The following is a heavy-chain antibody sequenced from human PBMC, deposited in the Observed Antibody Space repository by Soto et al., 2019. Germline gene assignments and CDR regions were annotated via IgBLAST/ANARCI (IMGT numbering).Heavy chain of an antibody. CDR3: LRIGGGSPGDY. CDR1: GFTFNIYS. Sequence: DVQLVESGGGLVRPGGSLRLSCAASGFTFNIYSMNWVRQAPGKGLEWVSYISYSSSTIYYADSVKGRFTISRDNAKNSLYRQMNSLRAEDTAVCYCLRIGGGSPGDYWGQGTLVTVSS. V-gene: IGHV3-48*01. CDR2: ISYSSSTI. J-gene: IGHJ4*02.